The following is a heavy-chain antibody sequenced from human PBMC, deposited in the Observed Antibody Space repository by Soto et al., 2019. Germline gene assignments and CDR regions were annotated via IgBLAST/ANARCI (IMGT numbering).Heavy chain of an antibody. D-gene: IGHD3-22*01. V-gene: IGHV3-7*03. J-gene: IGHJ6*02. CDR1: GFTFSSYW. CDR2: IKQDGSEK. Sequence: GGSLRLCCAASGFTFSSYWMSWVRQAPGKGLEWVANIKQDGSEKYYVDSVKGRFTISRDNAKNSLYLQMNSLRAEDTAVYYCARDPGNYYDSSGLDVWGQGTTVTVSS. CDR3: ARDPGNYYDSSGLDV.